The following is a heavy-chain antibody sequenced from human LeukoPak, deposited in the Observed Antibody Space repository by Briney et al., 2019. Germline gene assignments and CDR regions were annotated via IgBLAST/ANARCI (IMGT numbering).Heavy chain of an antibody. CDR1: GFTFNSYA. CDR2: ITGSGGST. V-gene: IGHV3-23*01. Sequence: GGSLRLSCAASGFTFNSYATTWVRQAPGKGLEWVSSITGSGGSTYYVDSEKGRFTISRDNSKNTVYLKMHSLRAEDTAVYYCAKDRGGYYYDFQHWGQGTLVTVSS. J-gene: IGHJ1*01. D-gene: IGHD3-22*01. CDR3: AKDRGGYYYDFQH.